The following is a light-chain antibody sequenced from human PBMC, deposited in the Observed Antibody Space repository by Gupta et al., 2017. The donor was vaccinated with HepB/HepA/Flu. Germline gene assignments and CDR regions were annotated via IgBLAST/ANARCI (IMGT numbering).Light chain of an antibody. Sequence: QTVLTLTRPLSRCPVQSLTISCTVTTSDVGGYNYFSWYQQHTGKAPKLMFYDVSNRPSGVPDRFSGSKSGNTASLTISGLQAEDEADYYCCSYAGSYTLEVFGGGTKLTVL. J-gene: IGLJ3*02. CDR1: TSDVGGYNY. V-gene: IGLV2-11*01. CDR2: DVS. CDR3: CSYAGSYTLEV.